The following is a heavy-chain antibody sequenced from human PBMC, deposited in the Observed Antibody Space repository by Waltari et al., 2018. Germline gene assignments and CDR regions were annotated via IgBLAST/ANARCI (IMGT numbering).Heavy chain of an antibody. CDR3: ATDRKGSWHYYYMDV. Sequence: QVQLVQSGAEVKKPGASVKVSCKVSGYTLTELSMHWVRQAPGQGLEWMGGVDPEDGATSYEQNFQVRVTMTEDTATDTAYMELSSLRSEDTAVYYWATDRKGSWHYYYMDVWGKGTTVTVSS. V-gene: IGHV1-24*01. J-gene: IGHJ6*03. CDR2: VDPEDGAT. CDR1: GYTLTELS.